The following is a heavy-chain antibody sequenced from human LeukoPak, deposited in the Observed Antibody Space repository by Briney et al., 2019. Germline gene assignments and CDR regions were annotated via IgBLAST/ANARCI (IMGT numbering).Heavy chain of an antibody. J-gene: IGHJ6*03. Sequence: ASVKVSCKASGCTFTNYAISWVRQAAGQGLEWMGWMIPNCGKTNYAQKFQGKVTITRNTSISTAYMELSSLRSEDTAVYYCARGGDIWTAYYYYMDVWGKGTTVTISS. CDR3: ARGGDIWTAYYYYMDV. CDR1: GCTFTNYA. V-gene: IGHV1-8*01. D-gene: IGHD3-9*01. CDR2: MIPNCGKT.